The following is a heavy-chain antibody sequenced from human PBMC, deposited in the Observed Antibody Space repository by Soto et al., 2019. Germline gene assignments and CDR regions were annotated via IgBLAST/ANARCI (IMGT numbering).Heavy chain of an antibody. CDR3: ARGGGAAAAY. D-gene: IGHD6-13*01. J-gene: IGHJ4*02. V-gene: IGHV3-66*01. Sequence: EVQLVESGGGLVQPGVSLRLSCAASGFTVSGNYMNWVRQAPGKGLEWVSVIYSDGSTYYADSVKGSFTISSDSSKNRLYLQMNRLRAEDTAVYYCARGGGAAAAYWGPGTLVTVSS. CDR2: IYSDGST. CDR1: GFTVSGNY.